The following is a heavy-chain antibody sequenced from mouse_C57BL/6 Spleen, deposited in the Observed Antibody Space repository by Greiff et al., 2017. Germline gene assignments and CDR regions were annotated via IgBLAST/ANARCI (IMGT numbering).Heavy chain of an antibody. V-gene: IGHV1-82*01. Sequence: VQLQQSGPELVKPGASVKISCKASGYAFSSSWMNWVKQRPGKGLEWIGRIYPGDGDTNYNGKFKGKATLTADKSSSTAYMQLSSLTSEDSAVSFCARRGYGSSYGYFDVWGTGTTVTVSS. CDR1: GYAFSSSW. J-gene: IGHJ1*03. D-gene: IGHD1-1*01. CDR3: ARRGYGSSYGYFDV. CDR2: IYPGDGDT.